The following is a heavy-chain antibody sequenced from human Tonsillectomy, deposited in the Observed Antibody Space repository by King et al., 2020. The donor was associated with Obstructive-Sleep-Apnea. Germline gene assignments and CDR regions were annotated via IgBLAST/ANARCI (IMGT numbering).Heavy chain of an antibody. CDR1: GGSISSYY. J-gene: IGHJ5*02. CDR2: IYYSGST. D-gene: IGHD6-13*01. Sequence: QLQESGPGLVKPSETLSLTCTVSGGSISSYYWSWIRQPPGKGLAWIGYIYYSGSTNYNPSLKSRVTISVDTSKNQFSLKLSSVTAADTAVYYCARDLGRIAAAGTSWFDPWGQGTLVTVSS. V-gene: IGHV4-59*01. CDR3: ARDLGRIAAAGTSWFDP.